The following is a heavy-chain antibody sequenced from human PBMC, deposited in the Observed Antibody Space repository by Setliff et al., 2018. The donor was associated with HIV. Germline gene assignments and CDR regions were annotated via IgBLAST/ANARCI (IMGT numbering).Heavy chain of an antibody. Sequence: PSETLSLTCAVSGGSISSDNWWTWVRQAPGKGLEWIGEIYHSEYTNYNPSLKSRVSISVDRSKNQFFLRLTSVTAADTAVYYCARGSYRGSGFFVRYFDFWGQGSLVTVSS. J-gene: IGHJ4*02. D-gene: IGHD3-3*01. V-gene: IGHV4-4*02. CDR3: ARGSYRGSGFFVRYFDF. CDR1: GGSISSDNW. CDR2: IYHSEYT.